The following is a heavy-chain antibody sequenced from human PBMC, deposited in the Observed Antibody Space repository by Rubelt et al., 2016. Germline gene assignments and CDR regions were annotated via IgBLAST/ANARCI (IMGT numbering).Heavy chain of an antibody. CDR2: IDYSGSS. CDR1: GGTFSGYL. D-gene: IGHD5-12*01. Sequence: QVQLQQWGAGLLKPSETLSLTCAVYGGTFSGYLWSWIRQAPGKGLEWIGSIDYSGSSYYNPSLKSRVTISVDSSKNQFSLKLSSVTAADTAVYYCAREGGSGYDSGFDIWGQGTMVTVSS. J-gene: IGHJ3*02. CDR3: AREGGSGYDSGFDI. V-gene: IGHV4-34*01.